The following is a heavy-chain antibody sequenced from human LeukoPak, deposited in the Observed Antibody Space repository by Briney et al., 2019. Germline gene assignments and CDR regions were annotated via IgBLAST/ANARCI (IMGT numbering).Heavy chain of an antibody. Sequence: GGSLRLLRAASGFTFSSYAMIWVRQAPGKGLEWVSAISGSGGSTYHADSVKGRFTISRDNSKNTLYMQMSSLRAEDTAVYYCASIVVVVAARFDPWGQGTLVTVSS. J-gene: IGHJ5*02. D-gene: IGHD2-15*01. CDR2: ISGSGGST. CDR1: GFTFSSYA. V-gene: IGHV3-23*01. CDR3: ASIVVVVAARFDP.